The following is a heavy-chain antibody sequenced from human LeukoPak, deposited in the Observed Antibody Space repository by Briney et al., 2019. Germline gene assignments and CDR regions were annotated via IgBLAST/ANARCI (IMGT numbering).Heavy chain of an antibody. CDR3: ARCYDFWTGYFDY. J-gene: IGHJ4*02. CDR1: GYAFSSFA. V-gene: IGHV1-18*01. D-gene: IGHD3-3*01. CDR2: ISTYTNT. Sequence: GASVKVSCKTSGYAFSSFAIAWVRQAPGQGLEWMGWISTYTNTNAAQKFQGRVTMTTDTSTSTAYMELTSLRSDDTAGYYCARCYDFWTGYFDYWGQGTRVTVSS.